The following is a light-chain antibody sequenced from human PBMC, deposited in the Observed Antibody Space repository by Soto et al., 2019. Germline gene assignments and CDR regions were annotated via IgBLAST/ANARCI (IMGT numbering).Light chain of an antibody. CDR2: DVS. V-gene: IGKV3-11*01. CDR3: QQRGNWPRT. Sequence: IVLTQSPATLSLSPGKRATLSCRASQNISNYLIWYQQKPGQAPRLLIYDVSNRATGIPARFSGSGSGTECTLTSSSVEPADFAVYYCQQRGNWPRTFGQGNKVEIE. J-gene: IGKJ1*01. CDR1: QNISNY.